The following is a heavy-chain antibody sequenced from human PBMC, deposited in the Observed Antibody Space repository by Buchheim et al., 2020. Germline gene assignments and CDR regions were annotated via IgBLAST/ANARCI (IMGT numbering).Heavy chain of an antibody. V-gene: IGHV3-48*01. D-gene: IGHD6-13*01. CDR3: ARDGLSSSSTDFDY. J-gene: IGHJ4*02. CDR2: ISRSSGTI. Sequence: EVQLVESGGGLLQPGGSLRLSCAASVFTFSSYDMNWVRQAPGKGLEWVSYISRSSGTIYYADSVKGRFIISRDNAKNSLYLQLNSLRAEDTALYYCARDGLSSSSTDFDYWGQGTL. CDR1: VFTFSSYD.